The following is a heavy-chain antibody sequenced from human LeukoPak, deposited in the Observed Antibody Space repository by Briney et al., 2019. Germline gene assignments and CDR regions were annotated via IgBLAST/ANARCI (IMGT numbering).Heavy chain of an antibody. CDR3: ARGASGTFSWFDS. J-gene: IGHJ5*01. CDR2: MSYNGNNK. Sequence: GGSLRLSCAASGFTFINYPIHWVRQAPDKGLEWMAVMSYNGNNKYYADSVKGRFTISRDNSKTTLYLQMDRLGPGDTAVYYCARGASGTFSWFDSWGQGTLVTVSS. D-gene: IGHD1-1*01. CDR1: GFTFINYP. V-gene: IGHV3-30-3*01.